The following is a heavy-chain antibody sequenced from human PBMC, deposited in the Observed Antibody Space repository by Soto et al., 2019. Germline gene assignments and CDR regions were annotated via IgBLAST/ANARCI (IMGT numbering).Heavy chain of an antibody. CDR2: ISYDGSNK. CDR1: GFTFSSYA. Sequence: QVQLVESGGGVVQPGRSLRLSCAASGFTFSSYAMHWVRQAPGKGLEWVAVISYDGSNKYYADSVKGRFTSSRDNSKNTLYLQRNSLRDEDTAVYYCARDWEIATIIGGRWGQGTLVTVSS. J-gene: IGHJ4*02. CDR3: ARDWEIATIIGGR. V-gene: IGHV3-30*14. D-gene: IGHD2-21*01.